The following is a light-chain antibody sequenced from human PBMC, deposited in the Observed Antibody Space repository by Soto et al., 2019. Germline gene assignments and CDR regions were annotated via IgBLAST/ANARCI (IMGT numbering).Light chain of an antibody. Sequence: IVLTQSPGTLSLSPGERATLSCRASQCVSSIYIAWYQQKLGQAPRLLIYGASSRATGIPDRFSGSGSGTDFTLTISRLEPEDFAVYFCQQYGRSPPFTFGQGTKVDIK. CDR2: GAS. CDR1: QCVSSIY. V-gene: IGKV3-20*01. CDR3: QQYGRSPPFT. J-gene: IGKJ2*01.